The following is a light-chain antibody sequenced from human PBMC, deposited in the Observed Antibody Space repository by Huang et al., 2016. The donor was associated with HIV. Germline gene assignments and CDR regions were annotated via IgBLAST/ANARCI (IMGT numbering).Light chain of an antibody. CDR3: QQTYRTPYT. J-gene: IGKJ2*01. V-gene: IGKV1-39*01. CDR1: QNINTF. CDR2: SAS. Sequence: DIQMTQSPSSLSTFVGDRVTITCRASQNINTFLHWYQEKPGKAPRLLIYSASSLENGVPSRCSGSASGTEFTLTVSSVQPDDSATYYCQQTYRTPYTFGQGTKLDI.